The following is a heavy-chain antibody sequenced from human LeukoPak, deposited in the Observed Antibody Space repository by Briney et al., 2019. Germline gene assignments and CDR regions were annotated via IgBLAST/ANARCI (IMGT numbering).Heavy chain of an antibody. CDR3: ARVSAGWLQSLGY. Sequence: ASVKVSCKASGYTFTSYDINWVRQAPGQGLEWMGWMNRNSGNTGYAQKFQGRVTLTRNTSISTAYMELSSQRSEDTAVYYCARVSAGWLQSLGYWGQGTLVTVSS. CDR2: MNRNSGNT. CDR1: GYTFTSYD. V-gene: IGHV1-8*01. J-gene: IGHJ4*02. D-gene: IGHD5-24*01.